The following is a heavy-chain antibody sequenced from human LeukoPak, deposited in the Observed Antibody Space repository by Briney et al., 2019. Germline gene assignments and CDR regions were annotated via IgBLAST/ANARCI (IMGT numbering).Heavy chain of an antibody. V-gene: IGHV4-34*01. D-gene: IGHD3-10*01. Sequence: SETLSLTCTVYGGSFSGYYWSWIRQPPGKGLEWIGEISHGGNTNYNPSLTSRVTISVDTSKNQLSLQMRSVTAADTAVYYCARGRFTGGGFGELHDWGQGTLVTASS. CDR3: ARGRFTGGGFGELHD. CDR1: GGSFSGYY. CDR2: ISHGGNT. J-gene: IGHJ4*02.